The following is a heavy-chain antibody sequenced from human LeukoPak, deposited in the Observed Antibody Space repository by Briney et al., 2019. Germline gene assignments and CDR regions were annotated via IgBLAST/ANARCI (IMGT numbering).Heavy chain of an antibody. CDR3: ARGQGHCSSPSCYSHFAY. CDR2: IIPLYATP. V-gene: IGHV1-69*05. D-gene: IGHD2-2*01. CDR1: GGTFSSYA. J-gene: IGHJ4*02. Sequence: SVKVSCKASGGTFSSYAISWVRQAPGQGLEWMGGIIPLYATPNYAQKFQGRVTITTDESTRTAYMELSSLRSEDTAVYYCARGQGHCSSPSCYSHFAYWGQGPLVTVSS.